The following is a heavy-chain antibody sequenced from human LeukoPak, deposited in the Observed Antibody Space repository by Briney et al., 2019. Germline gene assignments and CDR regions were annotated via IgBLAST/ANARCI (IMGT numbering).Heavy chain of an antibody. D-gene: IGHD5-12*01. CDR2: ISRSGSDI. J-gene: IGHJ4*02. CDR1: GVSFSDHY. V-gene: IGHV3-11*01. Sequence: GGSLRLSCAASGVSFSDHYMTWVRQAPGKGQEWLSYISRSGSDIDYAGSVKGRFTISRDNAKNSLYLQMNSLRAEDTAVYYCARGAGRSGSDYWGQGTLVTVSS. CDR3: ARGAGRSGSDY.